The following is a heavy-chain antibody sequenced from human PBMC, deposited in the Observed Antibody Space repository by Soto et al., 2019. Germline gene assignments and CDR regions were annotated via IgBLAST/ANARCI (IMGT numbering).Heavy chain of an antibody. J-gene: IGHJ5*02. CDR1: GFTFDNYA. CDR2: ISYNGSNK. V-gene: IGHV3-30-3*01. CDR3: ARGYSHYDDWFDP. Sequence: GGSLRLSCAASGFTFDNYAMHWVRQAPGKGLEWVAVISYNGSNKYYADSVKGPFTISRDNSKNTLYLQMNSLRAEDTAIYYCARGYSHYDDWFDPWGQGTLVTVSS. D-gene: IGHD4-4*01.